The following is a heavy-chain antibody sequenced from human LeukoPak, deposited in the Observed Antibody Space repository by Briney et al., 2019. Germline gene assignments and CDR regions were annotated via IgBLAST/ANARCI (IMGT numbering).Heavy chain of an antibody. V-gene: IGHV3-11*01. CDR1: GFTFSDYY. CDR3: ARDNWNYVGYYYYGMDV. J-gene: IGHJ6*02. CDR2: ISSSGSTI. D-gene: IGHD1-7*01. Sequence: GSLSLSCAASGFTFSDYYMSWIRQAPGKGLEWVSYISSSGSTIYYADSVKGRFTISRDNAKNSLYLQMNSLRAEDTAVYYCARDNWNYVGYYYYGMDVWGQGTTVTVSS.